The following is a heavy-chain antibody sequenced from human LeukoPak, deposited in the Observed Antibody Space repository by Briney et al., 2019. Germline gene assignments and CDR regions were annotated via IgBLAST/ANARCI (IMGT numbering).Heavy chain of an antibody. CDR3: ARVGRDGDYVGYLNWYFDL. CDR1: GYTFTSYG. V-gene: IGHV1-69*13. D-gene: IGHD4-17*01. J-gene: IGHJ2*01. CDR2: IIPIFGTA. Sequence: ASVKVSCKASGYTFTSYGISWVRQAPGQGLEWMGGIIPIFGTANYAQKFQGRVTITADESTSTAYMELSSLRSEDTAVYYCARVGRDGDYVGYLNWYFDLWGRGTLVTVSS.